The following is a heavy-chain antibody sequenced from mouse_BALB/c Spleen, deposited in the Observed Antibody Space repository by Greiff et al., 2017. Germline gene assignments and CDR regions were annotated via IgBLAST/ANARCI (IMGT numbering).Heavy chain of an antibody. Sequence: EVKLVESGGGLVKPGGSLKLSCAASGFTFSDYYMYWVRQTPEKRLEWVATISDGGSYTYYPDSVKGRFTISRDNAKNNLYLQMSSLKSEDTAMYYCAREGEIYDAYYGAMDYWGQGTSVTVSS. D-gene: IGHD2-3*01. J-gene: IGHJ4*01. CDR3: AREGEIYDAYYGAMDY. CDR1: GFTFSDYY. V-gene: IGHV5-4*02. CDR2: ISDGGSYT.